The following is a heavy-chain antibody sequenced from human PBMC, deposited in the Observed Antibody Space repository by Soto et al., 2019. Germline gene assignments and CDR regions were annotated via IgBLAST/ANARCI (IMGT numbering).Heavy chain of an antibody. D-gene: IGHD5-12*01. CDR3: AGEGGYTGYGGMGV. V-gene: IGHV1-69*13. CDR2: IIPIFGTA. CDR1: GGTFSSYA. J-gene: IGHJ6*02. Sequence: SVKVSCKASGGTFSSYAISWVRQAPGQGLEWMGGIIPIFGTANYAQKFQGRVTITADESTSTAYMELSSLRSEDTAVYYCAGEGGYTGYGGMGVWGQGSTVTVSS.